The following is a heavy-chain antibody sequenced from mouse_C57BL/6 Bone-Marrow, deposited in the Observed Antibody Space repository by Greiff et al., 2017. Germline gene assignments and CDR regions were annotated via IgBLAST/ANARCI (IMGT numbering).Heavy chain of an antibody. CDR1: GYTFTGYW. J-gene: IGHJ2*01. Sequence: QVQLQQSGAELMKPGASVKLSCKATGYTFTGYWIEWVKQRPGHGLEWIGEILPGSGSTNYNEKFKGKATFTADTSSNTAYMELNSLTSEDSAVYYCADGSSPYYFDYWGQGTTLTVSS. CDR2: ILPGSGST. V-gene: IGHV1-9*01. CDR3: ADGSSPYYFDY. D-gene: IGHD1-1*01.